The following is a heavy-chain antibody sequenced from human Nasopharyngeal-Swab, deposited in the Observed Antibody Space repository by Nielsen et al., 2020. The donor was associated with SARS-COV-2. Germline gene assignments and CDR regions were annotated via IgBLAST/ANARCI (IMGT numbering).Heavy chain of an antibody. V-gene: IGHV3-30-3*01. J-gene: IGHJ6*02. CDR1: GFTFSSYA. Sequence: GESLKISCAASGFTFSSYAMHWVRQAPGKGPEWVAVISYDGSNKYYADSVKGRFTISRDNSKNTLYLQMNSLRAEDTAVYYCASPYGSGSYYYYYGMDVWGQGTTVTVSS. CDR3: ASPYGSGSYYYYYGMDV. D-gene: IGHD3-10*01. CDR2: ISYDGSNK.